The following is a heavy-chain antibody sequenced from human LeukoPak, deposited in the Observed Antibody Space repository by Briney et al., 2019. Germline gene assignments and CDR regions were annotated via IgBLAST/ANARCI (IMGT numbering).Heavy chain of an antibody. CDR3: ARGDRIQLWGC. D-gene: IGHD5-18*01. CDR1: GFSFSDYY. V-gene: IGHV3-11*04. Sequence: AGSLRLSCAASGFSFSDYYMSWIHQAPGKGLEWVSYTSSSGGTIYYADSVRGRFTISRDDAKNSLYLQMDSQCAEATALYYCARGDRIQLWGCWGQGNPVFVSS. J-gene: IGHJ1*01. CDR2: TSSSGGTI.